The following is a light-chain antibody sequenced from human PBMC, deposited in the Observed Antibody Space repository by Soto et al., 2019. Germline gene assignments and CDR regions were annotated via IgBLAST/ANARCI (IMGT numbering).Light chain of an antibody. CDR2: WAS. CDR1: QSVLYSSNNKNY. V-gene: IGKV4-1*01. CDR3: QQYESTPPT. J-gene: IGKJ2*01. Sequence: DIVMTQSPDSLAVSLGERATINCKSSQSVLYSSNNKNYLAWYQQRPGQPPKLLIYWASTRKSGVPDRFSGSGSGTDFTLTITSLQAEDVAVYYCQQYESTPPTFCQGTKLEIK.